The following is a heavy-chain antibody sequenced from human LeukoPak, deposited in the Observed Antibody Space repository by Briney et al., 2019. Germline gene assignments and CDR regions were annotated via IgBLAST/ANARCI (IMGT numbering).Heavy chain of an antibody. CDR3: ARDGIVVVPAAIYYYYYGMDV. Sequence: ASVKVSCKASGYTFTCYGISWVRQAPGQGLEWMGWISAYNGNTNYAQKLQGRVTMTTDTSTSTAYMELRSLRSDDTAVYYCARDGIVVVPAAIYYYYYGMDVWGQGTTVTVSS. CDR1: GYTFTCYG. J-gene: IGHJ6*02. D-gene: IGHD2-2*02. CDR2: ISAYNGNT. V-gene: IGHV1-18*01.